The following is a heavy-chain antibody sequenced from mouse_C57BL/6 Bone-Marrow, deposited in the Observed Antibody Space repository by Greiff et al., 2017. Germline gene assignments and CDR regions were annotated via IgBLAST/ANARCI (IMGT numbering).Heavy chain of an antibody. J-gene: IGHJ4*01. CDR3: TRDGYYGNYLFYAMDY. Sequence: EVKVVESGEGLVKPGGSLKLSCAASGFTFSSYAMSWVRQTPEKRLEWVAYISSGGDYIYYADTVKGRFTISRDNARNTLYLQMSSLKSEDTAMYYCTRDGYYGNYLFYAMDYWGQGTSVTVSS. V-gene: IGHV5-9-1*02. D-gene: IGHD2-1*01. CDR1: GFTFSSYA. CDR2: ISSGGDYI.